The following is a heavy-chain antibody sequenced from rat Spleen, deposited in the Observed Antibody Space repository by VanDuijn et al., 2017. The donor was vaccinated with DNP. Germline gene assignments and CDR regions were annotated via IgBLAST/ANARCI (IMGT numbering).Heavy chain of an antibody. V-gene: IGHV5-31*01. CDR1: GFSLRSYG. Sequence: VQLKESGPGLVQPSQTLSLTCTVSGFSLRSYGVIWFRQPPGKGLEWVASITNTGDGSYYSDSVKGRFTISRVNAQSTLYLQMDSLRSEDTATYYCASSTTRVMDAWGQGVSVTVSS. CDR2: ITNTGDGS. D-gene: IGHD1-10*01. J-gene: IGHJ4*01. CDR3: ASSTTRVMDA.